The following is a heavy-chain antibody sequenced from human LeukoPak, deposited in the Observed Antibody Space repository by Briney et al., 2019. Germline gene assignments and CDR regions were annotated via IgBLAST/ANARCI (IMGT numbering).Heavy chain of an antibody. Sequence: SETLSLTCTVSGGSISSGSYYWSWIRQPAGKGLEWIGRIYTSGSTNYNPSLKSRVTISVDTSKNQFSLKLSSVTAADTAVYYCARRGKYSYGYGAFDIWGQGTMVTVSS. J-gene: IGHJ3*02. CDR3: ARRGKYSYGYGAFDI. CDR2: IYTSGST. D-gene: IGHD5-18*01. CDR1: GGSISSGSYY. V-gene: IGHV4-61*02.